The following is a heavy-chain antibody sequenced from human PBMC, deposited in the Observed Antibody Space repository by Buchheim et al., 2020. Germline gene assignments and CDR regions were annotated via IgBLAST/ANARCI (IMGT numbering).Heavy chain of an antibody. Sequence: QIHVEESGGGVVQPGTSLRLSCAASGFSFNTYGMQWVRQAPGRGLEWVAVISYDGSNKYYADSVKGRFTISRDNSKNTLYLDMNSLRAEDTAVYYCAKERGGWSSGWPPKHWGQGTL. J-gene: IGHJ4*02. CDR2: ISYDGSNK. CDR3: AKERGGWSSGWPPKH. V-gene: IGHV3-30*18. CDR1: GFSFNTYG. D-gene: IGHD6-19*01.